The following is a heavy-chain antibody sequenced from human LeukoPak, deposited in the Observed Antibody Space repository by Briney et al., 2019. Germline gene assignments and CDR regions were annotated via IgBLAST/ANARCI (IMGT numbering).Heavy chain of an antibody. V-gene: IGHV3-23*01. CDR3: AKEGRRSGSYNPAGNWFDP. CDR1: GFTFSSYA. D-gene: IGHD6-19*01. CDR2: ISGSGGST. Sequence: GGSLRLSCAASGFTFSSYAMSWVRQAPGKGLEWVSAISGSGGSTYYADSVKGRFTISRDNSKNTLYLQMNSLRGEDTALYYCAKEGRRSGSYNPAGNWFDPWGQGTLVTVSS. J-gene: IGHJ5*02.